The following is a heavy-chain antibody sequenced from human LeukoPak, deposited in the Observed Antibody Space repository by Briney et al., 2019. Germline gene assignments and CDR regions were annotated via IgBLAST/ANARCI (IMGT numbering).Heavy chain of an antibody. CDR3: AILPRYYYDSSGYWHDAFDI. Sequence: GGSLRLSCAASGFTFSDYYMSWIRQAPGKGLEWVSYISSSGSTIYYADSVKGRFTISRDNAKNSLYLQMNSLRAEDTAVYYCAILPRYYYDSSGYWHDAFDIWGQGTMVTVSS. D-gene: IGHD3-22*01. V-gene: IGHV3-11*04. CDR1: GFTFSDYY. J-gene: IGHJ3*02. CDR2: ISSSGSTI.